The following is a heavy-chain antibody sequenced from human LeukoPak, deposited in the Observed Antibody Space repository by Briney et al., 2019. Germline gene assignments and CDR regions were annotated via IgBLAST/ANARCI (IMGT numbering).Heavy chain of an antibody. CDR3: ARGSYDGSGYYSGAGARADY. Sequence: GGSLRLSCAASGFTFSSYSMNWVRQAPGKGLEWVSYISSSSSTIYYAGSVRGRFTVSRDNAKNSLYLQMNSLRAEDTAVFYCARGSYDGSGYYSGAGARADYWGPGTLVTVSS. CDR1: GFTFSSYS. V-gene: IGHV3-48*01. J-gene: IGHJ4*02. D-gene: IGHD3-22*01. CDR2: ISSSSSTI.